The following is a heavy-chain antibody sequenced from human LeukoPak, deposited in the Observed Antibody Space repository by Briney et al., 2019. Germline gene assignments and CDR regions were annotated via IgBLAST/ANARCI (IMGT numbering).Heavy chain of an antibody. CDR3: ARSDYYDSSGPIDY. J-gene: IGHJ4*02. Sequence: GASVKVSCKASGGTFSSYAISWVRQAPGQGLEWMGRIIPILGIANYAQKFQGRVTITADKSTSTAYMELSSLRSEDTAVYYCARSDYYDSSGPIDYWGQGTLVTVSS. V-gene: IGHV1-69*04. CDR1: GGTFSSYA. CDR2: IIPILGIA. D-gene: IGHD3-22*01.